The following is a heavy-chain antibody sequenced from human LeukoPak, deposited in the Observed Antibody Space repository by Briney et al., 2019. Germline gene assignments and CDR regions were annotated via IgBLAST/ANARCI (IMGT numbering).Heavy chain of an antibody. CDR3: AREGSGYSSGWYTFAFYYYYMDV. Sequence: ASVKVSCKASGYTFTSYDINWVRQATGQGLEWMGWMNPNSGNTGYAQKFQGRVTITRNTSISTAYMELSRLRSDDTAVYYCAREGSGYSSGWYTFAFYYYYMDVWGKGTTVTVSS. D-gene: IGHD6-19*01. J-gene: IGHJ6*03. CDR1: GYTFTSYD. CDR2: MNPNSGNT. V-gene: IGHV1-8*03.